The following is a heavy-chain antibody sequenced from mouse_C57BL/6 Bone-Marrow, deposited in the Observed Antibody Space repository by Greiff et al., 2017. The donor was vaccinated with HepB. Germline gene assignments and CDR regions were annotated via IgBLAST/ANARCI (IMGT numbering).Heavy chain of an antibody. D-gene: IGHD1-1*01. CDR2: IYPRSGNT. V-gene: IGHV1-81*01. CDR3: ARRATTVGA. CDR1: GYTFTSYG. J-gene: IGHJ2*01. Sequence: VQLQQSGAELARPGASVKLSCKASGYTFTSYGISWVKQRTGQGLEWIGEIYPRSGNTYYNEKFKGKATLTADKSSSTAYMELRSLTSEDSAVYFCARRATTVGAWGQGTTLTVSS.